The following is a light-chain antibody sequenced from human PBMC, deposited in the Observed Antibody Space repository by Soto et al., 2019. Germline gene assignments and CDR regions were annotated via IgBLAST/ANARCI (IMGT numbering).Light chain of an antibody. V-gene: IGKV1-39*01. CDR3: QQSYSTPSIT. J-gene: IGKJ5*01. CDR1: QSISSY. Sequence: DIQMTQSPSSLSASVRGRVTLLYRASQSISSYLNWYQKKPEKAPKLXXYAASSLQSGVPSRFSGSGSGTDLTLTISSLQTEDFANYYCQQSYSTPSITFGQGTRLEIK. CDR2: AAS.